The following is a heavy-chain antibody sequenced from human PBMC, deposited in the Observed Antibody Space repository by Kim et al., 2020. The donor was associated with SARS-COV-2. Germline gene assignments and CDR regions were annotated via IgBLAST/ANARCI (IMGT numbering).Heavy chain of an antibody. CDR3: TKRDFYDSSTFSLFFDT. V-gene: IGHV3-23*01. CDR2: ITGDSNEI. J-gene: IGHJ4*02. Sequence: GGSLRLSCAASGFAFNKYAMNWVRQAPGKGLEWVSGITGDSNEIYYADSVKGRFTISRDNSRYTLYLQMNSLTAEDTAVYYCTKRDFYDSSTFSLFFDTWGQGTLVTVAS. D-gene: IGHD3-22*01. CDR1: GFAFNKYA.